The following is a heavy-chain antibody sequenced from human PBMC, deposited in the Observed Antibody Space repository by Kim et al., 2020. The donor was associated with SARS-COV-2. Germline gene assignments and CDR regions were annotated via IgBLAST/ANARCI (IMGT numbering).Heavy chain of an antibody. D-gene: IGHD6-13*01. J-gene: IGHJ5*02. CDR1: GFTFSSYA. V-gene: IGHV3-30-3*01. CDR3: ARGGYSGYSSSHNWFDP. CDR2: ISYDGSNK. Sequence: GGSLRLSCAASGFTFSSYAMHWVRQAPGKGLEWVAVISYDGSNKYYADSVKGRFTISRDNSKNTLYPQMNSLRAEDTAVYYCARGGYSGYSSSHNWFDP.